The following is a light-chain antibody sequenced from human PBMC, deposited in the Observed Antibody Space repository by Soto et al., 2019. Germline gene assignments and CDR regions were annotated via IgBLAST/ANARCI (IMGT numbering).Light chain of an antibody. Sequence: QSAQTQPASVSGSPGQSITISCTGTSSDVGGYNYVSWYQQHPGKAPKLMIYDVSNRPSGVSNRFSGSKSGNTASLTISGLQAEDEADYYCSSYTSSFYVFGTGTKLTVL. CDR3: SSYTSSFYV. J-gene: IGLJ1*01. CDR2: DVS. V-gene: IGLV2-14*01. CDR1: SSDVGGYNY.